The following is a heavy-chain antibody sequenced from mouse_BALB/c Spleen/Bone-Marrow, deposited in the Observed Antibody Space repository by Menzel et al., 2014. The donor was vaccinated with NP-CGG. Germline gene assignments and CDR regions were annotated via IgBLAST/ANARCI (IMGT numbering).Heavy chain of an antibody. CDR2: IYPGNVNT. J-gene: IGHJ3*01. V-gene: IGHV1S56*01. Sequence: QVQLQQPGPELVKPGASVRISCKASGYTFTSYYIHWVKQRPGQGLEWIGWIYPGNVNTKYNEKFKGKATLTADKSSSTAYMQLSSLTSEDSAVYFCARDDYAYWGQGTLVTVSA. D-gene: IGHD2-4*01. CDR1: GYTFTSYY. CDR3: ARDDYAY.